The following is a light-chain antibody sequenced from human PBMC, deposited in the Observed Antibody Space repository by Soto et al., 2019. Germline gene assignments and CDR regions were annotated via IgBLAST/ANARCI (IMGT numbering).Light chain of an antibody. V-gene: IGLV4-69*01. CDR3: QTWGSGIVV. CDR2: LNSDGSH. CDR1: SGHSNYA. J-gene: IGLJ2*01. Sequence: QLVLTQSPSASASLGASVKLTCTLSSGHSNYAIAWHQQQSEKGPRYLMKLNSDGSHSKGDRIPYRFSGSSSGAERYLTISRLQSEDEADYYCQTWGSGIVVFGGGTQLTVL.